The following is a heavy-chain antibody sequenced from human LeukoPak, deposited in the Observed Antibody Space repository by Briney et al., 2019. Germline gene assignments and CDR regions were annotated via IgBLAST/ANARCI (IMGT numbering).Heavy chain of an antibody. J-gene: IGHJ5*02. CDR2: IYHSGST. CDR1: GYSISSGYY. CDR3: ARVGNPLVTVFAWFDP. Sequence: SETLSLTCTVSGYSISSGYYWGWIRQPPGKGLEWIGSIYHSGSTYYNPSLKSRVTISVDTSKNQFSLKLSSVTAADTAVYYCARVGNPLVTVFAWFDPWGQGTLVTVSS. V-gene: IGHV4-38-2*02. D-gene: IGHD3-3*01.